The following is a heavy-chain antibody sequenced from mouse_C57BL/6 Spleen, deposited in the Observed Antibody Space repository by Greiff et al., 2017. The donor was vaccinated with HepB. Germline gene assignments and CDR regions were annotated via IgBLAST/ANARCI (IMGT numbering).Heavy chain of an antibody. CDR3: ARKGQGYFDY. V-gene: IGHV1-19*01. J-gene: IGHJ2*01. Sequence: VQLKESGPVLVKPGASVKMSCKASGYTFTDYYMNWVKQSHGKSLEWIGVINPYNGGTSYNQKFKGKATLTVDKSSSTAYMELNSLTSEDSAVYYCARKGQGYFDYWGQGTTLTVSS. CDR1: GYTFTDYY. CDR2: INPYNGGT. D-gene: IGHD3-3*01.